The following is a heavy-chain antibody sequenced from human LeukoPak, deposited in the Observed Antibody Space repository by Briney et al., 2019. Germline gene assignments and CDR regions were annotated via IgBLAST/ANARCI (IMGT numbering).Heavy chain of an antibody. J-gene: IGHJ4*01. CDR3: ARLHTVTTSYDFDY. Sequence: ASVKVSCKASGYTFTGYYMHWVRQAPGQGLEWMGWINPNSGGTNYAQKFQGRVTMTRDTSISTAYMELSRLRSDDTAVYYCARLHTVTTSYDFDYWGQGTLVTVSS. CDR1: GYTFTGYY. CDR2: INPNSGGT. V-gene: IGHV1-2*02. D-gene: IGHD4-17*01.